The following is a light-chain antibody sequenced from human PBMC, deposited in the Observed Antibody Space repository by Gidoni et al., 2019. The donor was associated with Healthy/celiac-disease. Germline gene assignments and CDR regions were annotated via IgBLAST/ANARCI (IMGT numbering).Light chain of an antibody. CDR1: SSDVGSYNL. CDR3: CSYAGSSTLGV. CDR2: EVI. J-gene: IGLJ3*02. Sequence: QSALTQPASVSGSPGQSITISCTGTSSDVGSYNLVSWYQQHPGKAPTLMIYEVIKRPSGVSNRFSGSKSGNTASLTISGLQAEDEADYYCCSYAGSSTLGVFGGGTKLTVL. V-gene: IGLV2-23*02.